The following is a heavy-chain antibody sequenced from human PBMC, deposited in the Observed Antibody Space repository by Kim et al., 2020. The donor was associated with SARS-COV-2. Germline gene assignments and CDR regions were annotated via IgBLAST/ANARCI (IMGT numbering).Heavy chain of an antibody. CDR3: ARAGSVYRALDWFDP. Sequence: SVKVSCKASGGTFSSYAISWVRQAPGQGLEWMGGIIPIFGTANYAQKFQGRVTITADESTSTAYMELSSLRSEDTAVYYCARAGSVYRALDWFDPWGQGTLVTVSS. V-gene: IGHV1-69*13. CDR1: GGTFSSYA. CDR2: IIPIFGTA. D-gene: IGHD2-8*01. J-gene: IGHJ5*02.